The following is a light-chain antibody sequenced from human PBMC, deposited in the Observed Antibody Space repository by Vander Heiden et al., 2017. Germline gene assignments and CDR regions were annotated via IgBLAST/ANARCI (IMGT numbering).Light chain of an antibody. CDR3: SSYTSTIPFV. V-gene: IGLV2-14*01. CDR1: SSDVGGYDY. J-gene: IGLJ1*01. Sequence: QSALTPPASVSGSTGQSITISCTGTSSDVGGYDYVSWYQQHPGKAPKVLIYEVSNQPSGVSNRFSGSKSGNTASLTISGLQAEDEADYYCSSYTSTIPFVFGTGTKVTVL. CDR2: EVS.